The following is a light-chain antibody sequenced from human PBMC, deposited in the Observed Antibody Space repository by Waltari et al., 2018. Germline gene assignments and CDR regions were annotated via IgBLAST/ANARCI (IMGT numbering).Light chain of an antibody. V-gene: IGLV1-44*01. CDR1: SSTIGSNT. CDR2: SNN. Sequence: QAVLTQPPSASGTPGQRVTISFSGRSSTIGSNTVNSYQQLPGTAPKLLIYSNNQRPSGVPDRFSGSKSGTSASLAISGLQSEDEADYYCAAWDDSLNGWVFGGGTKLTVL. J-gene: IGLJ3*02. CDR3: AAWDDSLNGWV.